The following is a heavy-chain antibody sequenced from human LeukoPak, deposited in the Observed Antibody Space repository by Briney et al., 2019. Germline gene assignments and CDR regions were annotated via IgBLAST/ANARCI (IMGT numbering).Heavy chain of an antibody. V-gene: IGHV1-18*01. CDR1: GYTFSTYS. CDR3: ARDTTPFHLLSGDAFDI. J-gene: IGHJ3*02. CDR2: ISAYNGNT. D-gene: IGHD2-2*01. Sequence: ASVKVSCKASGYTFSTYSITWVRQAPGQGLEWMGWISAYNGNTNYAQKLQGRVTMTTDTSTSTAYMELRSLRSDDTAVYYCARDTTPFHLLSGDAFDIWGQGTMVTVSS.